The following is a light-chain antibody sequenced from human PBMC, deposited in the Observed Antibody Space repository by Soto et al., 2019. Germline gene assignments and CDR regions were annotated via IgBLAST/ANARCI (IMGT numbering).Light chain of an antibody. J-gene: IGKJ4*01. V-gene: IGKV3-15*01. CDR2: GAS. Sequence: EIVMTQSPATLSVSPGERATLSCRASQSVSSNLAWYQQKPGQAPRLLIYGASTRATGIPARFSGSGSGTEFTLTISSLQSEDFAVYYCQQYNNLPLTVGGGTKVEIK. CDR3: QQYNNLPLT. CDR1: QSVSSN.